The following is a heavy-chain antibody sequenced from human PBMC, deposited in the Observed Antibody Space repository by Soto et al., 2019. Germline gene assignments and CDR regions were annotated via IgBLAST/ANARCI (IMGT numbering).Heavy chain of an antibody. Sequence: PXETLSLSCSGYGASFSGYYWSWIRQPPGKGLEWIGEINHSGSTNYNPSLKSRVTISVDTSKNQFSLNLSSVTAADTAVYYCASGSSASSGYYSIDYWGQGTLVTVSS. D-gene: IGHD3-22*01. J-gene: IGHJ4*02. V-gene: IGHV4-34*01. CDR1: GASFSGYY. CDR2: INHSGST. CDR3: ASGSSASSGYYSIDY.